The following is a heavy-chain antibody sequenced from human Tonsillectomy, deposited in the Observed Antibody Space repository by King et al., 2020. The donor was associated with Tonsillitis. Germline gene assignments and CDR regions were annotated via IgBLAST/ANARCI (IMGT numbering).Heavy chain of an antibody. Sequence: QLQESGPGLVKPSETLSLTCTVSGGFISSNRYYWGWIRQPPGKGLEWIGYIFYSGSTHYNPSLKSRVTISVDTSRNQFSLKVTSVTAADTAVYYCARSRGKGYFDYWGQGTLVTVSS. CDR3: ARSRGKGYFDY. D-gene: IGHD3-10*01. J-gene: IGHJ4*02. V-gene: IGHV4-39*01. CDR2: IFYSGST. CDR1: GGFISSNRYY.